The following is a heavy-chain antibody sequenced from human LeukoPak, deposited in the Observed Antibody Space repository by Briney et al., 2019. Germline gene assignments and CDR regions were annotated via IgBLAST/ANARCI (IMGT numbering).Heavy chain of an antibody. J-gene: IGHJ3*02. CDR2: IHYSGRT. D-gene: IGHD3-22*01. V-gene: IGHV4-59*11. Sequence: SETLSLTCSVSGGSISRHFWSWIRQPPGKRLDWIAFIHYSGRTKYNPSPQSRVTISIDTSENNFSLKLTSVTAADTAVYYCARLLDNDSSGDPDTFDMWGQGTVVSVSS. CDR3: ARLLDNDSSGDPDTFDM. CDR1: GGSISRHF.